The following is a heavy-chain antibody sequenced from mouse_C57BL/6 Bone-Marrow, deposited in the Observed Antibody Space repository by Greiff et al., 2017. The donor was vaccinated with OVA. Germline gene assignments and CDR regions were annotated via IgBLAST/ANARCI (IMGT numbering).Heavy chain of an antibody. CDR1: GFTFSDFY. CDR3: ARDDYYWYFDV. V-gene: IGHV7-1*01. Sequence: EVQLVESGGGLVQSGRSLRLSCATSGFTFSDFYMEWVRQAPGKGLEWIAASRNKANDYTTEYSASVKGRLIVSRDTSPSILYLQMNALRAEDTAIYYCARDDYYWYFDVWGTGTTVTVSS. J-gene: IGHJ1*03. CDR2: SRNKANDYTT.